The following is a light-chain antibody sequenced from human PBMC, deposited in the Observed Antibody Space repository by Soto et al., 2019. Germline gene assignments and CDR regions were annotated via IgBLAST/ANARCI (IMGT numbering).Light chain of an antibody. CDR1: QAIGTD. Sequence: DIQMTQSPSSLSASIGDRITITCRATQAIGTDLGWYQQKPGKAPKRLIYAASNLESGFPSRFSRAASGTDFTLTICSLQPEDFATYYCLQHNTYPLSFGGGTKVDVK. CDR2: AAS. J-gene: IGKJ4*01. CDR3: LQHNTYPLS. V-gene: IGKV1-17*01.